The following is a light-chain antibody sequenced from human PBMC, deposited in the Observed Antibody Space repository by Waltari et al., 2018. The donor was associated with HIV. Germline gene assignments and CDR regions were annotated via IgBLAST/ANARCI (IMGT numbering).Light chain of an antibody. J-gene: IGLJ2*01. Sequence: QSAMTKTRSVSGSTEQSVTIYCNGTSSDVGAYNYDYWYQQHPGKAPKLMIYDVSKRPSGVPDRFSGSKSGNTASLTISGLQAEDEADYYCCSYAGSYTLRVFGGGTKLTVL. V-gene: IGLV2-11*01. CDR3: CSYAGSYTLRV. CDR1: SSDVGAYNY. CDR2: DVS.